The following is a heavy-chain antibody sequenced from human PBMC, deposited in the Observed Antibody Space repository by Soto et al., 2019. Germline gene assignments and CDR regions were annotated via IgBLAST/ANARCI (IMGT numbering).Heavy chain of an antibody. CDR1: GFTFSSYA. Sequence: EVQLLESGGGLVQPGGSLRLSCAASGFTFSSYAMSWVRQAPGKGLEWVSAISGSGGSTYYPDSVKGRFTISRDNSKNTLYLQMNSLRAEDTAVYYCAGRSDIVVVVAAHYVKWGQGTLVTVSS. V-gene: IGHV3-23*01. D-gene: IGHD2-15*01. CDR3: AGRSDIVVVVAAHYVK. CDR2: ISGSGGST. J-gene: IGHJ4*02.